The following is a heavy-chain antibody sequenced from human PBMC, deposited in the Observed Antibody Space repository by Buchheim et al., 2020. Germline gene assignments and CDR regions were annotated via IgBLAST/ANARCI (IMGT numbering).Heavy chain of an antibody. CDR1: GFTFSSYA. Sequence: QVQLVESGGGVVQPGRSLRLSCAASGFTFSSYAMHWVRQAPGKGLEWVAVISYDGSNKYYADSVKGRFTISRDNSKNTLYLQMNSLRAEDTAVYCCARCKGYCTNGVCYTPRYGMDVWGQGTT. V-gene: IGHV3-30*01. D-gene: IGHD2-8*01. CDR2: ISYDGSNK. CDR3: ARCKGYCTNGVCYTPRYGMDV. J-gene: IGHJ6*02.